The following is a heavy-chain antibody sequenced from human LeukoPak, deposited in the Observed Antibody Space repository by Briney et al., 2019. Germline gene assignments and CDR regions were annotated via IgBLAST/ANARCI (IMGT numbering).Heavy chain of an antibody. Sequence: ASVKVSCKASGGTFSSYAISWVRQAPGQGLEWMGWINPNSGGTNYAQKFQGRVTMTRDTSISTAYMELSRLRSDDTAVYYCARFAVHRRITVAGQFGLDYWGQGTLVSVSS. CDR1: GGTFSSYA. J-gene: IGHJ4*02. V-gene: IGHV1-2*02. CDR2: INPNSGGT. CDR3: ARFAVHRRITVAGQFGLDY. D-gene: IGHD6-19*01.